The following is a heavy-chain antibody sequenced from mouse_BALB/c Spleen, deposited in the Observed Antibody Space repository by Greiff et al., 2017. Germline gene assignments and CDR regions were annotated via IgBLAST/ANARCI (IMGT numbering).Heavy chain of an antibody. Sequence: EVKLMESGAELVKPGASVKLSCTASGFNIKDTYMHWVKQRPEQGLEWIGRIDPANGNTKYDPKFQGKATITADTSSNTAYLQLSSLTSEDTAVYYCARFPDYGSSYGFAYWGQGTLVTVSA. CDR2: IDPANGNT. J-gene: IGHJ3*01. CDR1: GFNIKDTY. D-gene: IGHD1-1*01. V-gene: IGHV14-3*02. CDR3: ARFPDYGSSYGFAY.